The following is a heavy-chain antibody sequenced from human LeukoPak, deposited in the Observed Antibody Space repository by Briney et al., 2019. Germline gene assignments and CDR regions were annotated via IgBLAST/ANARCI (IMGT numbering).Heavy chain of an antibody. V-gene: IGHV3-66*01. D-gene: IGHD5/OR15-5a*01. Sequence: PGGFLRLSCAASGFTVSSNYMSWVRQAPGKGLEWVSVIYSGGSTYYADSVKGRFTISRDNSKNTLYLQMNSLRAEDTAVYYCAKGLFYVNLDYWGQGTLVTVSS. CDR2: IYSGGST. CDR1: GFTVSSNY. J-gene: IGHJ4*02. CDR3: AKGLFYVNLDY.